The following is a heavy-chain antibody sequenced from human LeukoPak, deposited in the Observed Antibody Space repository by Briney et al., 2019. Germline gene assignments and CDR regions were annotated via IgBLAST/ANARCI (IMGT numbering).Heavy chain of an antibody. D-gene: IGHD2-15*01. V-gene: IGHV3-7*05. Sequence: GGSLRLSCAASGFTFSSYWMSWVRQAPGKGLEWVASIKQDGSDKYYVDSVKGRFTISRDNAKNSLYLQMNSLRAEDTAVYYCARSFGYCSAGSCFPFGYWGQGTLVTVSS. J-gene: IGHJ4*02. CDR3: ARSFGYCSAGSCFPFGY. CDR2: IKQDGSDK. CDR1: GFTFSSYW.